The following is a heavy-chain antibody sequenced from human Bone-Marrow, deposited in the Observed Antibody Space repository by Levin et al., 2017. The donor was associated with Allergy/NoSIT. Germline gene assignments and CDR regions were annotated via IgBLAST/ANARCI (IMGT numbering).Heavy chain of an antibody. CDR1: GFTFTTSA. D-gene: IGHD2/OR15-2a*01. V-gene: IGHV3-23*01. CDR2: IGRSGRT. CDR3: ARGGIGEAGAIDS. J-gene: IGHJ4*02. Sequence: LSLTCAAAGFTFTTSAMTWVRQAPGKGLNWVSSIGRSGRTYYAESVKGRFTISRDNSKDTVFLQMNSLSAEDTAIYYCARGGIGEAGAIDSWGQGTQVTVSS.